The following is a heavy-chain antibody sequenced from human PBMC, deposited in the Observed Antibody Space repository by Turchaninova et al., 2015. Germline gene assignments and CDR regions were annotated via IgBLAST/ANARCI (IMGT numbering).Heavy chain of an antibody. Sequence: QVQLVQSGAEVKKPGSSVKVSCKASGGTFSKYAISWVRQAPGQGLGWMGGILPILDTANDAQKFQGRVAITADESTRTVYLELSSLKSEDTAVFYCAGLEMATTEWGQGTLVTVSS. CDR3: AGLEMATTE. D-gene: IGHD5-24*01. CDR2: ILPILDTA. V-gene: IGHV1-69*01. CDR1: GGTFSKYA. J-gene: IGHJ4*02.